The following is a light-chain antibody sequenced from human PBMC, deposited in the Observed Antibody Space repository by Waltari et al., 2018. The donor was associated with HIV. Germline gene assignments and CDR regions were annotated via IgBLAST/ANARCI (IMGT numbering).Light chain of an antibody. V-gene: IGKV1-9*01. CDR1: VAISNY. J-gene: IGKJ5*01. CDR2: GAS. Sequence: DIQLTQPQSFLSASVGDRVTITCRANVAISNYLVWYQQKPGTAPKLLIYGASTLQRGVPSRFSGSGSGTDFILTISSLQPEDFATYYCQQSETYPITFGQGTRLDIK. CDR3: QQSETYPIT.